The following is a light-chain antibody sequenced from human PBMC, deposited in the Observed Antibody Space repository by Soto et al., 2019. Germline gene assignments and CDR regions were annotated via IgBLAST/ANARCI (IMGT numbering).Light chain of an antibody. V-gene: IGLV1-40*01. Sequence: QSVLTQPPSVSGAPGQRVTIPCTGSSSNIGSFYDVHWYQQLPGTVPKLLIYGDNNRPSGVPDRFSGSKSGTAASLAITGLQAEDDADYYCQSYDNSLNHVVFGGGTKLTV. CDR2: GDN. J-gene: IGLJ2*01. CDR3: QSYDNSLNHVV. CDR1: SSNIGSFYD.